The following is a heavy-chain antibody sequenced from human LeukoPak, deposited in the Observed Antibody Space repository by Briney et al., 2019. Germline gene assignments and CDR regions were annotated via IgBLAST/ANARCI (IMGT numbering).Heavy chain of an antibody. CDR3: ASHLEYSSSQGAFDI. CDR1: GGSISSYY. J-gene: IGHJ3*02. CDR2: IYYSGST. V-gene: IGHV4-59*01. D-gene: IGHD6-6*01. Sequence: SETLSLTCTVSGGSISSYYWSWIRQPPGKGLEWIGYIYYSGSTNYNPSLKSRVTISVDTSKNQFSLKLSSVTAADTAVYYCASHLEYSSSQGAFDIWGQGTMVTVSS.